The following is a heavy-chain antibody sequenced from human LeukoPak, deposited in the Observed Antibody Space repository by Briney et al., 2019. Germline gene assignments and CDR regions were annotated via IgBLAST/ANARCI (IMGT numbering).Heavy chain of an antibody. CDR3: ARVGDQYRSSPLNYFDY. J-gene: IGHJ4*02. V-gene: IGHV4-34*01. Sequence: KPSETLSLTCAVYGGSFSGYYWSWIRQPPGKGLEWIGEINHSGSTNYNPSLKSRVTISVDTSKNQFSLKLSSVTAADTAVYYCARVGDQYRSSPLNYFDYWGQGTLVTVSS. D-gene: IGHD6-13*01. CDR2: INHSGST. CDR1: GGSFSGYY.